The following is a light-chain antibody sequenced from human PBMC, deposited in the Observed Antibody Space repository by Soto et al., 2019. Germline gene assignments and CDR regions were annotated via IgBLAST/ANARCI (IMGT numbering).Light chain of an antibody. CDR2: GAS. CDR1: QRVSGGF. J-gene: IGKJ5*01. Sequence: DIVLTQSPATLSLSPGERATLYCGASQRVSGGFLAWFQQIPGQAPRLLIYGASMRATGIPDRFSGSGSGTDFTLTISRLEPEDFAVYYCQQCGSSSTFGQGTRL. V-gene: IGKV3-20*01. CDR3: QQCGSSST.